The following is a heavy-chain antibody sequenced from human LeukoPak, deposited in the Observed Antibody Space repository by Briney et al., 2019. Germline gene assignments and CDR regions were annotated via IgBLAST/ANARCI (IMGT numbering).Heavy chain of an antibody. J-gene: IGHJ4*02. CDR3: ARSPGYYDSSGYYYNYFDY. Sequence: GGSLRLSCAASGFTFDDYAMHWVRQAPGKGLVWVSRITNDGSSTTYADSVKGRFTISRDNSKNTLYLQMNSLRAEDTAVYYCARSPGYYDSSGYYYNYFDYWGQGTLVTVSS. CDR1: GFTFDDYA. V-gene: IGHV3-74*01. D-gene: IGHD3-22*01. CDR2: ITNDGSST.